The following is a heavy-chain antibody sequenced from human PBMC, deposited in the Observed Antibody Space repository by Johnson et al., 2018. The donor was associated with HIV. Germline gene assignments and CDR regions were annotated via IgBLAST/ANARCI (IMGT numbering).Heavy chain of an antibody. CDR2: IYSGGST. CDR1: GFTVSSNY. J-gene: IGHJ3*02. Sequence: VQLVESGGGLVQPGGSLRLSCAASGFTVSSNYMSWVRQATGKGLAWVSIIYSGGSTYYADSVKGRCTISRDNSTDTLYLEMNSLRAEYTAVYYCARDCETIWGHGTMVTVSS. D-gene: IGHD2-21*01. V-gene: IGHV3-66*02. CDR3: ARDCETI.